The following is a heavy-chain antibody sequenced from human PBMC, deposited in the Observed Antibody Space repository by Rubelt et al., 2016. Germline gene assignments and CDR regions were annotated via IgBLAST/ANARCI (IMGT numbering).Heavy chain of an antibody. CDR3: ARRVAGTGYSRENWFDP. J-gene: IGHJ5*02. V-gene: IGHV4-30-2*01. D-gene: IGHD3/OR15-3a*01. Sequence: QLQLQESGSGLVKPSQTLSLTCAVSGGSISSGGYSWSWIRQPPGKGLEWIGHIHYTGSTNYNPSLQSRVTISADTSKNQFSRRRSAVTAADTAVDYCARRVAGTGYSRENWFDPWGQGTLVTVSS. CDR2: IHYTGST. CDR1: GGSISSGGYS.